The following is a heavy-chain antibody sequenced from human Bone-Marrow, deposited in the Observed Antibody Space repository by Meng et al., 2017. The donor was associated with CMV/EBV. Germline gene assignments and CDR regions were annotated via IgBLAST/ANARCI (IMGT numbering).Heavy chain of an antibody. CDR2: IYYGGST. CDR1: GGLISVSSYY. CDR3: ARDSRGYQKREWFDP. Sequence: GGLISVSSYYWGWIRQPAGKGLEWIGSIYYGGSTYYDPSLKGRVTMSVDTSKNQFSLKLSSVTAADTAVYYCARDSRGYQKREWFDPWGQGTLVTVSS. J-gene: IGHJ5*02. V-gene: IGHV4-39*07. D-gene: IGHD3-22*01.